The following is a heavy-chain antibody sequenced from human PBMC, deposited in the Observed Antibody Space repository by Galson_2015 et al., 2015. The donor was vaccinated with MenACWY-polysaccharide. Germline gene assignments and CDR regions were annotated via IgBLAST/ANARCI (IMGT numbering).Heavy chain of an antibody. Sequence: SLRLSCAASGFTFSSYGMHWVRQAPGKGLEWVAVISYDGSNKYYADSVKGRFTISRDNAKNSLYLQMNSLRAEDTAVYYCARATLLIAARGGGFDYWGQGTLVTVSS. CDR1: GFTFSSYG. D-gene: IGHD6-6*01. V-gene: IGHV3-30*03. CDR3: ARATLLIAARGGGFDY. J-gene: IGHJ4*02. CDR2: ISYDGSNK.